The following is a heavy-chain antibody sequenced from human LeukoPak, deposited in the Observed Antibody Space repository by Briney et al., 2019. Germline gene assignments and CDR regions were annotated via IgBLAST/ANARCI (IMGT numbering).Heavy chain of an antibody. CDR1: GFTFSSYN. V-gene: IGHV3-21*04. Sequence: PGGSLRLSCAVSGFTFSSYNMNWVRQAPGKGLEWVSSISSSSTYIYYADSVKGRFTISRDNAKNSLYLQMNSLRAEDTAVYYCARGGAARLHFQNWGQGTLVTVSS. J-gene: IGHJ1*01. CDR2: ISSSSTYI. CDR3: ARGGAARLHFQN. D-gene: IGHD6-6*01.